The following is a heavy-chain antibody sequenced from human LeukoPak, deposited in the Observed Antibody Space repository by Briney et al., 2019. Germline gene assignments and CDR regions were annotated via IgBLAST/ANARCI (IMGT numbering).Heavy chain of an antibody. V-gene: IGHV4-59*01. CDR3: ARFQYSGDGRFDP. CDR1: GGSISSYD. J-gene: IGHJ5*02. D-gene: IGHD2-15*01. Sequence: PSETLSLTCTVSGGSISSYDWSWIRQPPGKGLEWIAYIHDSGSTDYNPSLKSRVTISVETSKNQFSLKLSSVTAADTAVYYCARFQYSGDGRFDPWGQGTLVTVSS. CDR2: IHDSGST.